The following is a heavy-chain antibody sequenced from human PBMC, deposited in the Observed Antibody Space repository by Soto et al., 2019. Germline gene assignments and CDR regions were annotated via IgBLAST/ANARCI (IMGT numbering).Heavy chain of an antibody. D-gene: IGHD4-17*01. CDR3: ARDFDYGDSTGHDY. CDR2: IWYDGSNK. CDR1: GFTFSSYG. V-gene: IGHV3-33*01. J-gene: IGHJ4*02. Sequence: GGSLRLSCAASGFTFSSYGMHWVRQAPGKGLEWVAVIWYDGSNKYYADSVKGRFTISRDNSKNTLYLQMNSLRAEDTAVYYCARDFDYGDSTGHDYWGQGTLVTVSS.